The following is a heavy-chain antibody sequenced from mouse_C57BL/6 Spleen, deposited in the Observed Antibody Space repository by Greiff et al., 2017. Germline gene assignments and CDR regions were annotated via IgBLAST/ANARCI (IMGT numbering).Heavy chain of an antibody. V-gene: IGHV1-64*01. CDR2: IHPNSGST. CDR3: ARWGTKVVADYFDY. Sequence: VQLQQSGAELVKPGASVKLSCKASGYTFTSYWMHWVQQRPGQGLEWIGMIHPNSGSTNYNEKFKSKATLTVDKSSSTAYMQLSSLTSEDSAVYYCARWGTKVVADYFDYWGQGTTLTVSS. J-gene: IGHJ2*01. CDR1: GYTFTSYW. D-gene: IGHD1-1*01.